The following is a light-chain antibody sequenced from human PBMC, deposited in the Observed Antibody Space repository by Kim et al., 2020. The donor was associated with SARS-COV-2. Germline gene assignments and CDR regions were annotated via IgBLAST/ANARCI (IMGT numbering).Light chain of an antibody. V-gene: IGLV3-19*01. CDR1: SLRSYY. CDR3: NSRDSSGNPVV. CDR2: GKN. J-gene: IGLJ2*01. Sequence: SSELTQDPAVSAALGQTVRITCQGDSLRSYYASWYQQKPGQAPVLVIYGKNNRPSGIPDRFSGSSSGNTASLTITGAQAEDEADYYCNSRDSSGNPVVFG.